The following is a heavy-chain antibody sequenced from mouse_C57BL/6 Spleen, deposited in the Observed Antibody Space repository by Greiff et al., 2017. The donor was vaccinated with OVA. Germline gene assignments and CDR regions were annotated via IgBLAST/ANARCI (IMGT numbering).Heavy chain of an antibody. D-gene: IGHD1-1*02. CDR3: ARGGNGYFDY. V-gene: IGHV5-17*01. Sequence: EVQRVESGGGLVKPGGSLKLSCAASGFTFSDYGMHWVRQAPEKGLEWVAYISSGSSTIYYADTVKGRVTSSRDNAKNTLFLQMPSLRSEDTAMYDCARGGNGYFDYWGQGTTLTVSS. CDR1: GFTFSDYG. J-gene: IGHJ2*01. CDR2: ISSGSSTI.